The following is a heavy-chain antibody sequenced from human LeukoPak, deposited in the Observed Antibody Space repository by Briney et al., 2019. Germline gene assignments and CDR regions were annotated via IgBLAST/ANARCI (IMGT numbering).Heavy chain of an antibody. Sequence: GRSLRLSCAASGFTLSSYAMDWVRQAAGKGLEWVAVISYDGSNKYYADCVKGRFTISRDNSKNTLYLQMNSLRAEDTAVYYCARDLAYWGQGTLVTVSS. D-gene: IGHD3-3*02. J-gene: IGHJ4*02. CDR3: ARDLAY. CDR1: GFTLSSYA. CDR2: ISYDGSNK. V-gene: IGHV3-30*01.